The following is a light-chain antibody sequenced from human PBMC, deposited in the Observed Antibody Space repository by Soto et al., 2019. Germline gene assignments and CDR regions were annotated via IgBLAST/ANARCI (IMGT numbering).Light chain of an antibody. CDR2: DVN. CDR1: SSDVGGYKS. CDR3: CSNADTNTLL. V-gene: IGLV2-11*01. J-gene: IGLJ2*01. Sequence: QSALTQPRSVSGSPGQSVTISCSGTSSDVGGYKSVSWYQQYPGKAPKLLIYDVNKRPSGVPDRFSGSNSDNTASLTISGLQAEDEADYYCCSNADTNTLLFGGGTKLTVL.